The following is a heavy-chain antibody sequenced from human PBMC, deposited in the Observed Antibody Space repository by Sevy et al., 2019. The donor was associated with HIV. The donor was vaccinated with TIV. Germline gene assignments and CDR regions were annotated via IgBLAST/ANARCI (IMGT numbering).Heavy chain of an antibody. CDR1: AGFISSTSYY. Sequence: SETLSLTCTVSAGFISSTSYYWGWIRQPPGKGLEWIGSIYSSGSTYYNPSLKSRVTISVDKSKNQFSLKLTSVTAADTAVYYCARTLGYCSNSSCYFWSGFDYWGQGTLVTVSS. V-gene: IGHV4-39*01. CDR2: IYSSGST. D-gene: IGHD2-2*01. J-gene: IGHJ4*02. CDR3: ARTLGYCSNSSCYFWSGFDY.